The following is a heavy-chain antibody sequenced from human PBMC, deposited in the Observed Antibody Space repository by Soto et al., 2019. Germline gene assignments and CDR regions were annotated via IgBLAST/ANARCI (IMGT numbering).Heavy chain of an antibody. V-gene: IGHV3-9*01. J-gene: IGHJ3*02. D-gene: IGHD2-8*02. CDR1: GFTFHDHA. CDR2: ITWNGDSL. Sequence: EEQLVESGGALVQPGGSLRLSCVASGFTFHDHAMHWVRQVPGKGLEWVSFITWNGDSLAYADSIKGRFTISRDNAKNSLYLQMNSLRAEDTAFYYCTRGYCTVGSCAFDIWGQGTVVTVSS. CDR3: TRGYCTVGSCAFDI.